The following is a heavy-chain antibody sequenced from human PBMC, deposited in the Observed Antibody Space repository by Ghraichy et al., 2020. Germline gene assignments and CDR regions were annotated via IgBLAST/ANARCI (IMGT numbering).Heavy chain of an antibody. V-gene: IGHV3-30-3*01. CDR2: ISYDGSNK. CDR3: ARELYCSSTSCYTAYYYYGMDV. J-gene: IGHJ6*02. D-gene: IGHD2-2*02. Sequence: GGSLRLSCAASGFTFSSYAMHWVRQAPGKGLEWVAVISYDGSNKYYADSVKGRFTISRDNSKNTLYLQMNSLRAEDTAVYYCARELYCSSTSCYTAYYYYGMDVWGQGTTVTVSS. CDR1: GFTFSSYA.